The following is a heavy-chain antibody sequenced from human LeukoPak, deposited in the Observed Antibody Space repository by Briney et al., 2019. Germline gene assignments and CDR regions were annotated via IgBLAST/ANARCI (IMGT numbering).Heavy chain of an antibody. J-gene: IGHJ4*02. CDR1: GFTVSSNY. CDR3: AKDSSIAAAGLYYFDY. D-gene: IGHD6-13*01. CDR2: IYIGDST. Sequence: PGGSLRLSCAASGFTVSSNYMSWVRQAPGKGLEWVSVIYIGDSTYYADSVKGRFTISRDNSKNTLYLQMNSLRAEDTAVYYCAKDSSIAAAGLYYFDYWGQGTLVTVSS. V-gene: IGHV3-66*01.